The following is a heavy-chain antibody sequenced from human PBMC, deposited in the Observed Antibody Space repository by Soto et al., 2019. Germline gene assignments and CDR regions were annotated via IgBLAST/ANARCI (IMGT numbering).Heavy chain of an antibody. CDR1: GGSISRYF. V-gene: IGHV4-59*01. D-gene: IGHD2-21*01. Sequence: QVQLQESGPGLVRPSETLSLTCTVSGGSISRYFWSWIRQSPGKGLEWIGYNFYTGSNNYNHSLKSRVTISIDTSKNQFSLKLRSLTAADTAVYYCAHFSDLEWFEHWGQGTLVSVSS. J-gene: IGHJ5*02. CDR3: AHFSDLEWFEH. CDR2: NFYTGSN.